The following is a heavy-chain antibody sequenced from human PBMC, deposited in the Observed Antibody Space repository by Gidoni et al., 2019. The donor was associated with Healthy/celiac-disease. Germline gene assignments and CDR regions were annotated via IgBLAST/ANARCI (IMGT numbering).Heavy chain of an antibody. CDR1: GGSFSGYY. CDR3: ARDGAGWAYDY. V-gene: IGHV4-34*01. CDR2: INHSGST. D-gene: IGHD6-19*01. Sequence: QVQLQQCGAGLLKPSETLSLTCAVYGGSFSGYYWSWIRQPPGKGLEWIGEINHSGSTNYNPSLKSRVTISVDTSKNQFSLKLSSVTAADTAVYYCARDGAGWAYDYWGQGTLVTVSS. J-gene: IGHJ4*02.